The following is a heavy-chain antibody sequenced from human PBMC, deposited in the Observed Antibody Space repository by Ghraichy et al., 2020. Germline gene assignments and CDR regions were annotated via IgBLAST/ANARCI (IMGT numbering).Heavy chain of an antibody. CDR2: IWYDGSNK. V-gene: IGHV3-33*01. J-gene: IGHJ3*02. Sequence: GGSLRLSCAASGFTFSSYGMHWVRQAPGKGLEWVAVIWYDGSNKYYADSVKGRFTISRDNSKNTLYLQMNSLRAEDTAVYYCARESGSYLSDAFDIWGQGTMVTVSS. CDR1: GFTFSSYG. CDR3: ARESGSYLSDAFDI. D-gene: IGHD1-26*01.